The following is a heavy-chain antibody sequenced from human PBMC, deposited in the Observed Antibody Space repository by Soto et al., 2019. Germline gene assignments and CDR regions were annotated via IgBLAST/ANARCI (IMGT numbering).Heavy chain of an antibody. V-gene: IGHV3-33*01. CDR2: IWYDGSNK. J-gene: IGHJ6*02. Sequence: PGGSLRLSCAASGFTFSSYDMHWVRQAPGKGLEWVAVIWYDGSNKYYADSVKGRFTISRDNSKNTLYLQMNSLRAEDTAVYYCARDGEGRSITIFGVVIPHYYGMDVWGQGTTVTVSS. D-gene: IGHD3-3*01. CDR1: GFTFSSYD. CDR3: ARDGEGRSITIFGVVIPHYYGMDV.